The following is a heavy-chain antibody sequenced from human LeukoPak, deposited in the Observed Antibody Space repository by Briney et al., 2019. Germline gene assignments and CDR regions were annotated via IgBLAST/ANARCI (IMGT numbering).Heavy chain of an antibody. CDR3: ARAPAYCSGGSCHFSY. D-gene: IGHD2-15*01. CDR1: GFTFSSYV. CDR2: ISNDGANT. V-gene: IGHV3-30-3*01. J-gene: IGHJ4*02. Sequence: GGSLRLSCAASGFTFSSYVMHWVRQAPDKGLEWVALISNDGANTYYTDSVKGRFTISRDNSNNTLYLQMTSLRTDDTAVYYCARAPAYCSGGSCHFSYWGQGTLVTVSS.